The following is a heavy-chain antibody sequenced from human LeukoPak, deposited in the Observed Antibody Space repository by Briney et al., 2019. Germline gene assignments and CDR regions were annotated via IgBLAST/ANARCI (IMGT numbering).Heavy chain of an antibody. CDR1: GFTFSTYW. D-gene: IGHD6-13*01. CDR2: ISYDGSNK. V-gene: IGHV3-30-3*01. Sequence: GGSLRLSCAASGFTFSTYWMHWVRQAPGKGLEWVAVISYDGSNKYYADSVKGRFTISRDNSKNTLYLQMNSLRAEDTAVYYCAREYCIAAAGTGGCIAYYYYGMDVWGQGTTVTVSS. J-gene: IGHJ6*02. CDR3: AREYCIAAAGTGGCIAYYYYGMDV.